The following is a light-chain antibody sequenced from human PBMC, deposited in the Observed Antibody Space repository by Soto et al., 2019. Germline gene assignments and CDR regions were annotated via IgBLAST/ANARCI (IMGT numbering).Light chain of an antibody. CDR1: SSDVGGYKY. CDR3: TSYTSSTTMI. CDR2: EVT. V-gene: IGLV2-14*01. Sequence: QSALTQPASVSGFPGQSSTISCTGTSSDVGGYKYVSWYQQHPDKATKLMIYEVTNRPSGVSNRFSGSKSGNRASLTISGLQAEDEDDYSCTSYTSSTTMIFGGGTLLTVL. J-gene: IGLJ2*01.